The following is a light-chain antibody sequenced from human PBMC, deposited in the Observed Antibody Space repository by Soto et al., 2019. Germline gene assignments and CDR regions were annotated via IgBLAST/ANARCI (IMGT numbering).Light chain of an antibody. V-gene: IGKV3-11*01. CDR1: QSVSSY. CDR3: QQRSNWPPWT. CDR2: DAS. J-gene: IGKJ1*01. Sequence: ELVLTQSPATLSLSPGERTTLSCRASQSVSSYLAWYPQKPGQAPRLRIYDASNRATGNPGRFSGRGSWTDFTLTISSLEPEDLAVYYCQQRSNWPPWTFGQGTKVVIK.